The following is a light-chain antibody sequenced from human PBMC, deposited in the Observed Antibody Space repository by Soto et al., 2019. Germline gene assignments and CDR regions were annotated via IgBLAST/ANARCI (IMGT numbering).Light chain of an antibody. J-gene: IGLJ1*01. CDR1: SSNIGANS. Sequence: QSVLTQPPSSSGTPGQKVTISCSGSSSNIGANSVNWYRQVPVAAPKLLIYSDDQRPSGVPDRFSGSKSGTSASLAISGLQSEDEADYYCAAWDDRLNGYVFGTGTKLTVL. CDR2: SDD. V-gene: IGLV1-44*01. CDR3: AAWDDRLNGYV.